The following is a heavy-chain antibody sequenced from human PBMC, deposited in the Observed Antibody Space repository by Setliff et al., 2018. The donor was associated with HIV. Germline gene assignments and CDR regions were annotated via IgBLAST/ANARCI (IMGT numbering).Heavy chain of an antibody. CDR2: IFYSRDT. V-gene: IGHV4-39*01. CDR1: GGSISSSSYY. Sequence: ASETLSLTCTVSGGSISSSSYYWGWIRQLPGKGLGWIGSIFYSRDTYYNPSLKSRVTISIDTSKNHFSLKLSSLTAADTAVYYCARHERYYLGSGEDYWGQGTLVTVSS. D-gene: IGHD3-10*01. J-gene: IGHJ4*02. CDR3: ARHERYYLGSGEDY.